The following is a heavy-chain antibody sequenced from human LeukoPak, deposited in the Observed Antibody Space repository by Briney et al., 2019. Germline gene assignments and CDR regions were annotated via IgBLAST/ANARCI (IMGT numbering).Heavy chain of an antibody. V-gene: IGHV1-2*02. Sequence: GASVKVSCKASGYTFTGYYMHWVRQAPGQGLEWMGWINPNSGGTNYAQKFQGRVTMTRDTSISTAYMELSRLRSDDTAVYYCARVFYYDSSGPFDYWGQGTLVTVSS. CDR3: ARVFYYDSSGPFDY. D-gene: IGHD3-22*01. J-gene: IGHJ4*02. CDR1: GYTFTGYY. CDR2: INPNSGGT.